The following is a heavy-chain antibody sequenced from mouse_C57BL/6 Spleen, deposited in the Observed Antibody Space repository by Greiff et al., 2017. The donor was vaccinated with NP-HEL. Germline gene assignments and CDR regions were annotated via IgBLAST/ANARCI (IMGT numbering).Heavy chain of an antibody. V-gene: IGHV1-42*01. CDR2: INPSTGGT. CDR3: ARSITTYWYFDV. CDR1: GYSFTGYY. J-gene: IGHJ1*03. D-gene: IGHD1-1*01. Sequence: EVQLQQSGPELVKPGASVKISCKASGYSFTGYYMNWVKQSPEKSLEWIGEINPSTGGTTYNQKFKAKATLTVDKSSSTAYMQLKSLTSEDSAVYYCARSITTYWYFDVWGTGTTVTVSS.